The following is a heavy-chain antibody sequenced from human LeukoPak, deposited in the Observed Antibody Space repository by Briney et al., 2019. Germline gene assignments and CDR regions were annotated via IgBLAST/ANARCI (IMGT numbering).Heavy chain of an antibody. CDR3: AREGGGSEVTATIDY. D-gene: IGHD2-21*02. J-gene: IGHJ4*02. CDR2: ISSSSSYI. V-gene: IGHV3-21*01. Sequence: GGSLRLSCAASGFTFSSYSMNWVRQAPGKGLEWVSSISSSSSYIYYADSVKGRFTISRDNAKNSLYLQMNSLRAEDTAVYYSAREGGGSEVTATIDYWGQGTLVTVSS. CDR1: GFTFSSYS.